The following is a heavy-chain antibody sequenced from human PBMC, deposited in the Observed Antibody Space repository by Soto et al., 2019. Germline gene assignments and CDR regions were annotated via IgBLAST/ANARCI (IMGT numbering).Heavy chain of an antibody. J-gene: IGHJ4*02. CDR3: AKDIKTTGTNEIFDS. V-gene: IGHV3-23*01. CDR1: GFTFGTYA. CDR2: ISANGGRA. D-gene: IGHD1-1*01. Sequence: PGGSLRLSCAASGFTFGTYALSWVRQAPGKGLEWVSAISANGGRAYYADSVKGRFTISRDNSWNTVYLQMSSLSAGDTAIYYCAKDIKTTGTNEIFDSWGQGTLVTVSS.